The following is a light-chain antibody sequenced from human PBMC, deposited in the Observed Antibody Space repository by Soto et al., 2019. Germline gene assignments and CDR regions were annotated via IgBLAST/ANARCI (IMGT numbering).Light chain of an antibody. CDR2: WAT. V-gene: IGKV4-1*01. CDR3: QHYYTSPPT. Sequence: EIVMTQSPDSLAVSLGERPTTNCKSSQSVLYSPNNKTSLAWFKQKPGLPPKLIIYWATTRESGVPARFSGSVSGTEFALSISSLHADDVAVYYCQHYYTSPPTFGPGTKVDIK. CDR1: QSVLYSPNNKTS. J-gene: IGKJ3*01.